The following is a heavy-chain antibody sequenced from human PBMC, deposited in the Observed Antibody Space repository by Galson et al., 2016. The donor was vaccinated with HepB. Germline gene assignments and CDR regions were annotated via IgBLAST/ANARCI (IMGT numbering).Heavy chain of an antibody. Sequence: TLSLTCSISGGFSTSGDYYWSWARQLPGQGLEWIGYINYSGKTYRNPSLRSRITMSLDTSKNQFSLTLRSVTAADTAVYLCARVKQLLRGDAFDLWGQGTTVTVSS. V-gene: IGHV4-31*03. CDR3: ARVKQLLRGDAFDL. CDR1: GGFSTSGDYY. J-gene: IGHJ3*01. D-gene: IGHD2-2*01. CDR2: INYSGKT.